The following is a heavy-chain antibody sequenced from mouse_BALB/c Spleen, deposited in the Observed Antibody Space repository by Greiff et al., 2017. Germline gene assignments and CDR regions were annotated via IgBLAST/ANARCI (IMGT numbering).Heavy chain of an antibody. CDR3: ARVYYGYGWYFDV. CDR1: GYSITSGYY. Sequence: EVKLMESGPGLVKPSQSLSLTCSVTGYSITSGYYWNWIRQFPGNKLEWMGYISYDGSNNYNPSLKNRISITRDTSKNQFFLKLNSVTTEDTATYYCARVYYGYGWYFDVWGAGTTVTVSS. CDR2: ISYDGSN. V-gene: IGHV3-6*02. J-gene: IGHJ1*01. D-gene: IGHD1-2*01.